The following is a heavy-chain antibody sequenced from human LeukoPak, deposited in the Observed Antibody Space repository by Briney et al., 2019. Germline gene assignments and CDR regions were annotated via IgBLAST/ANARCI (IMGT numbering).Heavy chain of an antibody. D-gene: IGHD3-22*01. CDR3: ARYYDSSGYYSDYYYYYGMDV. CDR1: GYTFTSYD. V-gene: IGHV1-69*04. CDR2: IIPILGIA. Sequence: SVTVSCKASGYTFTSYDINWVRQATGQGLEWMGRIIPILGIANYAQKFQGRVTITADKSTSTAYMELSSLRSEDTAVYYCARYYDSSGYYSDYYYYYGMDVWGQGTTVTVSS. J-gene: IGHJ6*02.